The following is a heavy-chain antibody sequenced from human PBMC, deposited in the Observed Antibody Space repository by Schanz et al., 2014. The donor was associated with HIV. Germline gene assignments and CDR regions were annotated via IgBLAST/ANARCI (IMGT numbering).Heavy chain of an antibody. D-gene: IGHD1-20*01. Sequence: QVQLVLSGAEVKRPGASVKVSCKASGYTFTSYGITWVRQAPGQGLEWMGWISAYNGNTNYAQKVQGRVTMTRDTSTSTVYMELSSLRSEDTAVYYCAREGGQYKHYGMDVWGQGTTVTVSS. CDR1: GYTFTSYG. CDR3: AREGGQYKHYGMDV. J-gene: IGHJ6*02. V-gene: IGHV1-18*01. CDR2: ISAYNGNT.